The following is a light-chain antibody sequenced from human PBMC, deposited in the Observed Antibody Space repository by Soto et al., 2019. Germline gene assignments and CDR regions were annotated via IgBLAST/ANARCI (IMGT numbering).Light chain of an antibody. Sequence: EIVLTQSPGTLSLSPGERATLSCRASQSVYSSLALYQQKPGQAPRLLIYDSSFRAPGVPDRLSGGGSGTDFTLTISRLEPEDFAVYYWQQYGTSPPTFGPGTKVDIK. CDR1: QSVYSS. CDR2: DSS. V-gene: IGKV3-20*01. J-gene: IGKJ3*01. CDR3: QQYGTSPPT.